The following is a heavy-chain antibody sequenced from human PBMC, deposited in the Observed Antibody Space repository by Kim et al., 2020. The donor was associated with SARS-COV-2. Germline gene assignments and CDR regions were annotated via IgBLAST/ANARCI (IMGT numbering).Heavy chain of an antibody. D-gene: IGHD3-10*01. Sequence: SETLSLTCAVSGGSISSSNWWSWVRQPPGKGLEWIGEIYHSGSTNYNPSLKSRVTISVDKSKNQFSLKLSSVTAADTAVYYCARDVTDYYGSGSAPTVRENWFDPWGQGTLVTVSS. CDR2: IYHSGST. V-gene: IGHV4-4*02. J-gene: IGHJ5*02. CDR3: ARDVTDYYGSGSAPTVRENWFDP. CDR1: GGSISSSNW.